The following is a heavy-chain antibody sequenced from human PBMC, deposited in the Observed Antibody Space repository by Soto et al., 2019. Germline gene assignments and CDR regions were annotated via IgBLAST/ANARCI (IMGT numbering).Heavy chain of an antibody. V-gene: IGHV3-15*01. D-gene: IGHD1-26*01. J-gene: IGHJ6*02. Sequence: PGGSLRLSCAASGFTFSNAWMSWVRQAPGKGLEWVGRIKSKTDGGTTDYAAPVKGRFTISRDDSKNTLYLQMNSLKTEDTAVYYCTTEGGGARDYYYYGMDVWGQGTTVTVSS. CDR2: IKSKTDGGTT. CDR1: GFTFSNAW. CDR3: TTEGGGARDYYYYGMDV.